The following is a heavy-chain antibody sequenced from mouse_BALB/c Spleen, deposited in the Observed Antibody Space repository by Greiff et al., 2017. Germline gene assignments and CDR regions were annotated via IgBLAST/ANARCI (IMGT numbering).Heavy chain of an antibody. CDR3: TKYGNYDYAMDY. D-gene: IGHD2-10*02. J-gene: IGHJ4*01. CDR1: GYTFTNYW. Sequence: QVQLQQSGAELVRPGTSVKISCKASGYTFTNYWLGWVKQRPGHGLEWIGDIYPGGGYTNYNEKFKGKATLTVDKSSSTAYMQLSSPTSEDSAVYYCTKYGNYDYAMDYWGQGTSVTVSS. V-gene: IGHV1-63*01. CDR2: IYPGGGYT.